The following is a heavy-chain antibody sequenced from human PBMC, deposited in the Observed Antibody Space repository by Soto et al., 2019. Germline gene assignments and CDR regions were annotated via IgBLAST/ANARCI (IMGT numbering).Heavy chain of an antibody. CDR3: AVDLGYCSGGTRRRNWFDP. D-gene: IGHD2-15*01. V-gene: IGHV1-18*01. CDR2: INTYNGYT. CDR1: GYTLANYG. J-gene: IGHJ5*02. Sequence: QVQLVQSGAEVKKPGASVKVSCKASGYTLANYGISWVRQAPGQGLEWMGWINTYNGYTNYAQKVQGRVTMTTDTSTSTAYMELRSLTSDATAVYYCAVDLGYCSGGTRRRNWFDPWGQGTLVTVSS.